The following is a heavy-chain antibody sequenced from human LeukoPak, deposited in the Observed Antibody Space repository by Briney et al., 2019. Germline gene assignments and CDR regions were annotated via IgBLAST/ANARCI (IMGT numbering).Heavy chain of an antibody. J-gene: IGHJ4*02. CDR1: GGSISSYY. V-gene: IGHV4-59*01. CDR2: ISSRGCT. CDR3: ARGERLSSDY. Sequence: SETLSLTCTVSGGSISSYYWSWIRQPPGKGLEWIGYISSRGCTYYPPSLKCRVTMSIDSSKYQFSLGLTSVTAADTAVYYCARGERLSSDYWGQGTLVTVSS. D-gene: IGHD6-19*01.